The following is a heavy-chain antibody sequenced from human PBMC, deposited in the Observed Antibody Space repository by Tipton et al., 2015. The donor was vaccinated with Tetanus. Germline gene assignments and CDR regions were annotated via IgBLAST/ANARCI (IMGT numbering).Heavy chain of an antibody. CDR1: GFTFSGSG. D-gene: IGHD4-17*01. V-gene: IGHV3-33*01. CDR3: ARDRDGDYAAFDY. Sequence: QLVQSGGGVVQPGRSLRLSCAASGFTFSGSGMHWVRQAPGKGLEWVAFIGYDGTSKNYAGSVKGRFTISRDNSKNTLYLQMNSLRAEDTAVYYCARDRDGDYAAFDYWGQGTLVTVSS. CDR2: IGYDGTSK. J-gene: IGHJ4*02.